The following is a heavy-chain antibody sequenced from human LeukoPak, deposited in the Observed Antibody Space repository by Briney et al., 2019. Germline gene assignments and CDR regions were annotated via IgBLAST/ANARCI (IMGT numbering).Heavy chain of an antibody. CDR1: GGSINSYF. CDR2: FYYSGNT. J-gene: IGHJ4*02. CDR3: ARGPYYYDPDY. V-gene: IGHV4-59*01. D-gene: IGHD3-22*01. Sequence: PLETLSLSSADSGGSINSYFWSWIRQPPGKGLEWIGYFYYSGNTNYNPSLRSRVTISVDTSKNQFSLKLCSVTAADTAVYYCARGPYYYDPDYWGQGTLVTVSS.